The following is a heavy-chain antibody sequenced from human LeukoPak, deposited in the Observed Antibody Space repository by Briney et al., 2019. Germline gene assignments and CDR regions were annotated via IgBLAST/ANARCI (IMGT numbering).Heavy chain of an antibody. CDR2: ISAYNGNT. Sequence: ASVTVSCKASGYTFTSYGISWVRQAPGQGLEWMGWISAYNGNTNYAQKLQGRVTMTTDTSTSTAYMELRSLRSDDTAVYYCARGDLGDYGDRTLDYWGQGTLVTVSS. D-gene: IGHD4-17*01. CDR3: ARGDLGDYGDRTLDY. J-gene: IGHJ4*02. CDR1: GYTFTSYG. V-gene: IGHV1-18*01.